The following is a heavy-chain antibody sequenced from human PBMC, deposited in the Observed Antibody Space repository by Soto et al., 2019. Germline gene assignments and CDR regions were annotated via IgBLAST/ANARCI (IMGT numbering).Heavy chain of an antibody. Sequence: QVQLVESGGGVVRPGRSLRLSCAASGFTFSSYGMHWVRQAPGKGLEWVAVIWYDGSNKYYADSVKGRFTISRDNSKNTLYLQMNSLRAEDTAVYYCARARDYYDSSGYWSDYYGMDVWGQGTTVTVSS. CDR1: GFTFSSYG. CDR3: ARARDYYDSSGYWSDYYGMDV. J-gene: IGHJ6*02. CDR2: IWYDGSNK. V-gene: IGHV3-33*01. D-gene: IGHD3-22*01.